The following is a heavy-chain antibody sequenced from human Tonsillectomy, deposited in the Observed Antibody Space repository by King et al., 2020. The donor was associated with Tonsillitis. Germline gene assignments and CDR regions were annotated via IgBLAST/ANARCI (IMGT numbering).Heavy chain of an antibody. V-gene: IGHV3-11*01. J-gene: IGHJ6*02. Sequence: HVQLVESGGGLVKPGGSLRLSCAASGFTFSDYYMSWIRQAPGKGLEWVSYISSSGSTIYYADSVKGRFTISRDNAKNSLYLQMNSLRAEDTAVYYCARDSIGDFWSIYPLGYGVDVWGQWTTVTVSS. CDR1: GFTFSDYY. CDR3: ARDSIGDFWSIYPLGYGVDV. D-gene: IGHD3-3*01. CDR2: ISSSGSTI.